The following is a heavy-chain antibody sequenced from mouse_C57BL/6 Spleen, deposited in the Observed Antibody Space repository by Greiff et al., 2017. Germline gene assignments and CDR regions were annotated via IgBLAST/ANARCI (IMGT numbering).Heavy chain of an antibody. CDR1: GYTFTDYE. Sequence: VKLQESGAELVRPGASVTLSCKASGYTFTDYEMHWVKQTPVHGLEWIGAIDPETGGTAYNQKFKGKAILTADKSSSTAYMELRSLTSEDSAVYYCTRKSNYDYAMDYWGQGTSVTVSS. CDR2: IDPETGGT. CDR3: TRKSNYDYAMDY. D-gene: IGHD2-5*01. J-gene: IGHJ4*01. V-gene: IGHV1-15*01.